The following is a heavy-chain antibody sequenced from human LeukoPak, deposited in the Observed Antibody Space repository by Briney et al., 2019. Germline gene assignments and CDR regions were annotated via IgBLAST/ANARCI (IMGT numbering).Heavy chain of an antibody. D-gene: IGHD3-16*02. V-gene: IGHV3-66*01. Sequence: GGSLRLPCAASGFTVSSNYMSWVRQAPGKGLEWVSVIYIDGTTYYADSVKGRFTISRDNPRNTLYLQMNSLRAEDTAVYYCARDLATRQRTGLYDSWGQGTLVTVSS. CDR3: ARDLATRQRTGLYDS. CDR1: GFTVSSNY. CDR2: IYIDGTT. J-gene: IGHJ4*02.